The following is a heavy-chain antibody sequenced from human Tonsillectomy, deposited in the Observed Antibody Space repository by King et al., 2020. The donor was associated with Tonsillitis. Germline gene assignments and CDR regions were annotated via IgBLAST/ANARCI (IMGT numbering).Heavy chain of an antibody. D-gene: IGHD4-17*01. Sequence: VQLVESGGGLVKPGGSLRLSCAASGFTFSSYTLNWVRQAPGQGLAWVSSISSSGTSIYYADSVKGRFTISRDNAKNSLYLQMNSLRAEDTAVYYCARDSYGDYSGSHFDYWGLGTLVTVSS. J-gene: IGHJ4*02. V-gene: IGHV3-21*01. CDR2: ISSSGTSI. CDR1: GFTFSSYT. CDR3: ARDSYGDYSGSHFDY.